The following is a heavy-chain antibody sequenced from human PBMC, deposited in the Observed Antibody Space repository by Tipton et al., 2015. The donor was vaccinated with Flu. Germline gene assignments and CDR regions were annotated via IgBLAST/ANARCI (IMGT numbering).Heavy chain of an antibody. J-gene: IGHJ5*02. CDR3: ARIQGGYYGSESYDT. D-gene: IGHD3-10*01. CDR1: GGSISSYY. Sequence: LRLSCSVSGGSISSYYWSWIRQPPGKGLEWIGYVFYTGSTDYNPSLKSRVTISVDTSKNQFSLELISVTAADTAVYYCARIQGGYYGSESYDTWGQGMLDTVSS. CDR2: VFYTGST. V-gene: IGHV4-59*01.